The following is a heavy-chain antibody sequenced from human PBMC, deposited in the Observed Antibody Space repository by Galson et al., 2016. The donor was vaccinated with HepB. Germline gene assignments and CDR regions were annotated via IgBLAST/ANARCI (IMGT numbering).Heavy chain of an antibody. V-gene: IGHV3-7*01. CDR2: IKQDGSEK. D-gene: IGHD2-2*01. CDR3: ARDSWDIVVVSPAMFTFDI. J-gene: IGHJ3*02. Sequence: LRLSCAASGFTVSSNYMSWVRQAPGRGLEWVANIKQDGSEKYYLDSVKGRFTISRDNAKNSLSLQMNSLRVEDTAVYYCARDSWDIVVVSPAMFTFDIWGQGTMVTVSS. CDR1: GFTVSSNY.